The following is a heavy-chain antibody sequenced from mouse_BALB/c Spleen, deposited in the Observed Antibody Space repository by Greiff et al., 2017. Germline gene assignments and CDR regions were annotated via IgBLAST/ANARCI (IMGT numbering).Heavy chain of an antibody. CDR3: ARVYYRYAFDY. CDR2: ISNLAYSI. Sequence: EVKVEESGGGLVQPGGSRKLSCAASGFTFSDYGMAWVRQAPGKGPEWVAFISNLAYSIYYADTVTGRFTISRENAKNTLYLEMSSLRSEDTAMYYCARVYYRYAFDYWGQGTTLTVSS. D-gene: IGHD2-14*01. CDR1: GFTFSDYG. V-gene: IGHV5-15*02. J-gene: IGHJ2*01.